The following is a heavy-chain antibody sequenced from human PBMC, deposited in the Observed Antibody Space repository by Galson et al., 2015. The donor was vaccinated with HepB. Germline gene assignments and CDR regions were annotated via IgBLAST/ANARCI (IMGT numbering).Heavy chain of an antibody. CDR3: ATIRGPHY. Sequence: SLRLSCAASGFTYRYAMSWVRQAPGKGLEWVSTISATGGTTFYADSVKGRFTISRDNSKSTLYVQMNSLRAEDTAVYYCATIRGPHYWGQGTLVTVSS. D-gene: IGHD1-14*01. V-gene: IGHV3-23*01. CDR1: GFTYRYA. J-gene: IGHJ4*02. CDR2: ISATGGTT.